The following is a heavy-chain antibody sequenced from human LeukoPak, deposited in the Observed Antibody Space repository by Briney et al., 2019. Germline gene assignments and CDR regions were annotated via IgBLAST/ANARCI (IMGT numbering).Heavy chain of an antibody. D-gene: IGHD6-19*01. V-gene: IGHV4-59*01. J-gene: IGHJ4*02. CDR3: ARSPGYSSGWSDY. CDR2: IYYSGST. CDR1: GGSISSYY. Sequence: SETLSLTCTVSGGSISSYYWSWIRQPPGKGLEWIGYIYYSGSTNYNPSLRSRVTISVDTSKNQFSLKLSSVTAEDTAVYYCARSPGYSSGWSDYWGQGTLVTVSS.